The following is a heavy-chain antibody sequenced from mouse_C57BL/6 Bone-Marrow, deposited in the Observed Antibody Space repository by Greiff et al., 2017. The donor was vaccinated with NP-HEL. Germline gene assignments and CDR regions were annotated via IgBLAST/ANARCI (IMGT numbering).Heavy chain of an antibody. V-gene: IGHV1-53*01. D-gene: IGHD1-1*01. J-gene: IGHJ1*03. CDR1: GYTFTSYW. CDR3: ARRGSGYFDV. CDR2: INPSNGGT. Sequence: QVHVKQPGTELVQPGASVKLSCKASGYTFTSYWMHWVKQRPGQGLEWIGNINPSNGGTNYNEKFKNKATLTVDKFSSTAYMQLSSLTSEDSAVYYCARRGSGYFDVWGTGTTVTVSS.